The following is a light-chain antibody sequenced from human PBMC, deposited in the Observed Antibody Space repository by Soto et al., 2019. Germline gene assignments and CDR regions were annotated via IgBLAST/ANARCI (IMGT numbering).Light chain of an antibody. CDR1: QGISSY. V-gene: IGKV1-8*01. CDR3: QQYYSYPGT. J-gene: IGKJ3*01. CDR2: AAS. Sequence: AIRMTQSPSSLSASTGDRVTITCRASQGISSYLAWYQQKPGKAPKLLIYAASTLQSGVPSRFSGSGSGTDFTLTSSCLQSEDFATYSCQQYYSYPGTFGPGTKVDIK.